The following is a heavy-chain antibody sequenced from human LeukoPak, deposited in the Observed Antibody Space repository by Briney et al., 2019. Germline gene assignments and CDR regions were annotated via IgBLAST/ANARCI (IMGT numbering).Heavy chain of an antibody. CDR2: ISVYNGNT. Sequence: ASLKVSCKASRYTFTTYNINWVRQAPGQGLGWRGGISVYNGNTNSAQKLQGRVTMTTDTSTSTAYMELRSLKSDDTAVYYCASLKNYYDSSGYLVTDAFDIWGQGTMVTVSS. D-gene: IGHD3-22*01. CDR1: RYTFTTYN. J-gene: IGHJ3*02. CDR3: ASLKNYYDSSGYLVTDAFDI. V-gene: IGHV1-18*01.